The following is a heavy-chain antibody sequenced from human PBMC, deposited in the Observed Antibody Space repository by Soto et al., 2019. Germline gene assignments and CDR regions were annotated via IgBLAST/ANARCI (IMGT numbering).Heavy chain of an antibody. CDR2: ISAYNGNT. CDR1: GYTFTSYG. V-gene: IGHV1-18*01. Sequence: ASVKVSCKASGYTFTSYGISWVRQAPGQGLEWMGWISAYNGNTNYAQKLQGRVTMTTDTSTSTAYMELRSLRSDDTAVYYCARSPPGYYDSSGYYFTSWFDPWGQGALVTVSS. CDR3: ARSPPGYYDSSGYYFTSWFDP. D-gene: IGHD3-22*01. J-gene: IGHJ5*02.